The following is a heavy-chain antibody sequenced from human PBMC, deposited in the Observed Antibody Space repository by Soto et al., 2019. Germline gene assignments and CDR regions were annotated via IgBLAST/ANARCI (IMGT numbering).Heavy chain of an antibody. CDR1: GGTFSSYT. Sequence: QVQLVQSGAEVKKPGSSVKVSCKASGGTFSSYTISWVRQAPGQGLEWMGRIIPILGIANYAQKFQGRVTITADKSTSTAYMALSSLRSEDTAVYYCARDHGGNLYFDYWGQGTLVTVSS. J-gene: IGHJ4*02. V-gene: IGHV1-69*08. CDR2: IIPILGIA. CDR3: ARDHGGNLYFDY. D-gene: IGHD2-21*02.